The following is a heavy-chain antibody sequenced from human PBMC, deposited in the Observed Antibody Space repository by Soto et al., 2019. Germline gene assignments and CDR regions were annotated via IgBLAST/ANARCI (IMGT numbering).Heavy chain of an antibody. CDR2: IYGDDNK. CDR1: GFSLTTSGVA. D-gene: IGHD3-10*01. CDR3: AHRQSSTWDY. Sequence: QITLKESGPPLVKPTQILTLTCTFSGFSLTTSGVAVGWIRQPPGKALEWLAIIYGDDNKLYSPSLKSRLIITKDTSENQVVLTMTNMDPVDTATYYCAHRQSSTWDYWGQGTLVTVSS. J-gene: IGHJ4*02. V-gene: IGHV2-5*02.